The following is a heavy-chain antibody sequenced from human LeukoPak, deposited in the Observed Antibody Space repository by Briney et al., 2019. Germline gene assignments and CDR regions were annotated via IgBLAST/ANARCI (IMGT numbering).Heavy chain of an antibody. D-gene: IGHD5-24*01. CDR2: IYYSGST. CDR1: GGSISSSSYY. Sequence: SETLSLTCTVSGGSISSSSYYWGWIRQPPGKGLEWIGSIYYSGSTYYNPSPKSRVTISVDTSKNQFSLKLSSVTAADTAVYYCARSGATILYYYYMDVWGKGTTVTVSS. CDR3: ARSGATILYYYYMDV. J-gene: IGHJ6*03. V-gene: IGHV4-39*07.